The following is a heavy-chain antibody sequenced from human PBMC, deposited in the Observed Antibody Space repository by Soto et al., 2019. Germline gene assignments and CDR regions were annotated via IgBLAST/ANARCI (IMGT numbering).Heavy chain of an antibody. J-gene: IGHJ6*02. CDR3: ARLSSRYSYYYYYGMDV. D-gene: IGHD5-18*01. CDR2: IYYSGST. Sequence: SETLSLTCTVSGGSISSSIYYWGWIRQPPGKGLEWIGSIYYSGSTYYNPSLKSRVTISVDTSKNQFSLKLSSVTAADTAVYYCARLSSRYSYYYYYGMDVWGQGTTVTVSS. CDR1: GGSISSSIYY. V-gene: IGHV4-39*01.